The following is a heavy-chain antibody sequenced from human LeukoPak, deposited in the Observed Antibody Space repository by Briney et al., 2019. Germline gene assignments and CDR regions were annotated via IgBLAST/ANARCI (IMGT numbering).Heavy chain of an antibody. CDR1: GGSISSYY. V-gene: IGHV4-4*07. D-gene: IGHD3-10*01. CDR2: IYTSGST. Sequence: SETLSLTCTVSGGSISSYYWSWIRQPAGKGLEWIGRIYTSGSTNYNPSLKSRVTMSVDTSKNQFSLKLSPVTAADTAVYYCARANVLLWFGEEKNWFDPWGQGTLVTVSS. CDR3: ARANVLLWFGEEKNWFDP. J-gene: IGHJ5*02.